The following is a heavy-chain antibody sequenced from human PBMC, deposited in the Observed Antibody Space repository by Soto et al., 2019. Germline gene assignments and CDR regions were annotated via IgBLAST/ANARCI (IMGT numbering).Heavy chain of an antibody. J-gene: IGHJ4*02. Sequence: GESLKISCKASGYSFANYWIGWVCQKPGKGLEWMGVIYPGDSETTYSPSFEGQVIISVDRSRGTAFLEWSSLKASDTAMYYCARPGAPTDTVVYDFWGQGTQVTVSS. CDR3: ARPGAPTDTVVYDF. V-gene: IGHV5-51*01. D-gene: IGHD5-18*01. CDR2: IYPGDSET. CDR1: GYSFANYW.